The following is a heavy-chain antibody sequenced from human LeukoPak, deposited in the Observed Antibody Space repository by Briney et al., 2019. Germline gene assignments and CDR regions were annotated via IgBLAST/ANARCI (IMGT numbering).Heavy chain of an antibody. J-gene: IGHJ3*02. CDR1: GGSISSYY. CDR2: IYYSGST. D-gene: IGHD4-17*01. Sequence: SETLSLTCTVSGGSISSYYWSWIRQPPGKGLEWIGYIYYSGSTNYNPSLKSRVTMSVDTSKNQFSLKLSSVTAADTAVYYCASTAALEGAFDIWGQGTMVPVS. CDR3: ASTAALEGAFDI. V-gene: IGHV4-59*12.